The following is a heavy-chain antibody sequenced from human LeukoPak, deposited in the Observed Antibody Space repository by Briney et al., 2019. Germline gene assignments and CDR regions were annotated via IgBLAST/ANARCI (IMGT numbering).Heavy chain of an antibody. J-gene: IGHJ3*02. CDR1: GGSISSYY. Sequence: PSETLSLTCTVSGGSISSYYWSWIRQPPGKGREGIGYIYYSGSTNYNPSLKSRVTISVDTSKNQFSLKLSSVTAADTAVYYCASLSYYNRDAFDIWGQGTMVTVSS. CDR3: ASLSYYNRDAFDI. CDR2: IYYSGST. V-gene: IGHV4-59*01. D-gene: IGHD1-26*01.